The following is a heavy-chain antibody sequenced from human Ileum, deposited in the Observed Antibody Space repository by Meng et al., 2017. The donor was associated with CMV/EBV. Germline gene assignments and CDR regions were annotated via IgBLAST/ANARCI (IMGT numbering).Heavy chain of an antibody. CDR1: GGSFIDYY. CDR3: ATNSEDY. J-gene: IGHJ4*02. V-gene: IGHV4-34*01. CDR2: VHHSGIT. Sequence: QVQRQPGGAGLLKPSETLSLPCAVYGGSFIDYYWIWIRQSPGKGLEWIGQVHHSGITNYNPSLKSRVTISVDTSKNQFFLKLTSVTAADTGLYYCATNSEDYWGQGTLVTVSS. D-gene: IGHD4-23*01.